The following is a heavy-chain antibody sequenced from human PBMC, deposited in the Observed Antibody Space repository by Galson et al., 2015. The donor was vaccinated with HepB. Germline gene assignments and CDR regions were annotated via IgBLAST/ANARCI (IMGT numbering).Heavy chain of an antibody. D-gene: IGHD4/OR15-4a*01. CDR1: GDSISSRNYY. CDR3: ARHNGDNFHYAMDV. J-gene: IGHJ6*02. V-gene: IGHV4-39*01. CDR2: FYYTRTT. Sequence: SETLSLTCSVSGDSISSRNYYWGWIRQSPGKGLEWIGSFYYTRTTYYIPSPKSRVTISADTSKNQVPLTLASVTAADTALYYCARHNGDNFHYAMDVWGQGTTVTVSS.